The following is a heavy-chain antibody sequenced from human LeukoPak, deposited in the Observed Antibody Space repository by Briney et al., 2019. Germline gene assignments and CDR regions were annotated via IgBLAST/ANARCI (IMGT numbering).Heavy chain of an antibody. CDR1: GGTFSSYA. Sequence: SVKVSCKASGGTFSSYAISWVRQAPGQGLEWMGRIIPILGIANYAQKFQGRVTIAADKSTSTAYMELSSLRSEDTAVYYCARGYPLDWNYFDYWGQGTLVTVSS. CDR2: IIPILGIA. J-gene: IGHJ4*02. D-gene: IGHD3/OR15-3a*01. V-gene: IGHV1-69*04. CDR3: ARGYPLDWNYFDY.